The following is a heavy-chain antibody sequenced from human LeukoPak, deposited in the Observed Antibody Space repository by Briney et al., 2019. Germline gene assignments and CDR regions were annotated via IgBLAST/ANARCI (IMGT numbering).Heavy chain of an antibody. Sequence: SETLSLTCTVSGGPISSSRYYWGWIRQPPGKGLEWIGSIYYSGSTYYNPSLKSRVTISVDTSKNQFSLKLSSVTAADTAVYYRARFNFGEYYYYYMDVWGKGTTVTVSS. CDR3: ARFNFGEYYYYYMDV. V-gene: IGHV4-39*07. J-gene: IGHJ6*03. D-gene: IGHD3-16*01. CDR1: GGPISSSRYY. CDR2: IYYSGST.